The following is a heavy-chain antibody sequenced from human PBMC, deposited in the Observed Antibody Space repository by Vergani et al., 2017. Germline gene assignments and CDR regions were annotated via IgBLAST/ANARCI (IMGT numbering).Heavy chain of an antibody. V-gene: IGHV4-39*07. D-gene: IGHD1-14*01. CDR3: ARVGSPGIFDY. CDR1: GGSISSTSYY. Sequence: QLQLQESGPGLVKPSETLSLTCTVSGGSISSTSYYWGWIRQPPGKGLEWIGSIYYSGSTNYNPSLKSRVTISVDTSKNQFSLKLSSVTAADTAVYYCARVGSPGIFDYWGQGTLVTVSS. CDR2: IYYSGST. J-gene: IGHJ4*02.